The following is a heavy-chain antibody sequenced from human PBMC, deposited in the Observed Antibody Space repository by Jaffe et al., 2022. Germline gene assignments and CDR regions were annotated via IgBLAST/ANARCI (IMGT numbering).Heavy chain of an antibody. CDR2: IYTSGST. D-gene: IGHD3-10*01. V-gene: IGHV4-61*02. CDR3: ARDGWFGELFYNWFDP. Sequence: QVQLQESGPGLVKPSQTLSLTCTVSGGSISSGSYYWSWIRQPAGKGLEWIGRIYTSGSTNYNPSLKSRVTISVDTSKNQFSLKLSSVTAADTAVYYCARDGWFGELFYNWFDPWGQGTLVTVSS. J-gene: IGHJ5*02. CDR1: GGSISSGSYY.